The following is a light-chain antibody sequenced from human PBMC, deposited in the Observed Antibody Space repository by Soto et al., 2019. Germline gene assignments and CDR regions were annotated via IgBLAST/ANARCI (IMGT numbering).Light chain of an antibody. CDR1: SSDVGTYNR. V-gene: IGLV2-18*02. J-gene: IGLJ2*01. Sequence: QSALTQPPSVSGSPGQSVTISCTGTSSDVGTYNRVSWYQQPPGTAPKLMIYEVSNRPSGVPDRFSGSKSANTASLTISGLQPEDEADYYCSSYPSTSTVIFGGGTKLTVL. CDR2: EVS. CDR3: SSYPSTSTVI.